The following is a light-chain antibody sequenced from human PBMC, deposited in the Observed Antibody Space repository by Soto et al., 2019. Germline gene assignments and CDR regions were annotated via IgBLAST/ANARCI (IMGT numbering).Light chain of an antibody. CDR3: QQSYSAPRT. J-gene: IGKJ2*01. V-gene: IGKV1-39*01. CDR2: AAS. CDR1: QSISHV. Sequence: DIQMTQSPSSLSASVGDRVTITCRASQSISHVLNWYQQKPGKAPQLLIFAASSLRSGAPSRFSGSGSGTDFPLTISSLQPEDFATYYCQQSYSAPRTFGQGTKLEIK.